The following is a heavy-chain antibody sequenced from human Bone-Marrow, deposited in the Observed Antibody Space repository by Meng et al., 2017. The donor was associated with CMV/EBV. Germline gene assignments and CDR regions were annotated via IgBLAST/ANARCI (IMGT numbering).Heavy chain of an antibody. V-gene: IGHV3-30*04. CDR1: GFTFSYYT. J-gene: IGHJ4*02. Sequence: GESLKISCAASGFTFSYYTMHWVRQVPGKGLEWVAVISYDGGNKYYAESVKGRFTISRDNSNNTLYMQMNSLRAEDTAVYYCARYRTTGDYRGQGTLVTVSS. D-gene: IGHD1-1*01. CDR2: ISYDGGNK. CDR3: ARYRTTGDY.